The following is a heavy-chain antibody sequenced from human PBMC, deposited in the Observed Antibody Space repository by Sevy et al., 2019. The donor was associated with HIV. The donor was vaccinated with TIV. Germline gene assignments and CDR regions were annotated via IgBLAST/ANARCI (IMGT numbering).Heavy chain of an antibody. Sequence: RQRGSLKISCKGSGYSFTSYWIGWVRQMPGKGLEWMGIIYPGDSDTRYSPSFQGQVTISADKSISTAYLQWSSLKASDTAMYYCARQGRQLGFPPYFQHWGQGTLVTVSS. V-gene: IGHV5-51*01. CDR3: ARQGRQLGFPPYFQH. J-gene: IGHJ1*01. D-gene: IGHD6-13*01. CDR1: GYSFTSYW. CDR2: IYPGDSDT.